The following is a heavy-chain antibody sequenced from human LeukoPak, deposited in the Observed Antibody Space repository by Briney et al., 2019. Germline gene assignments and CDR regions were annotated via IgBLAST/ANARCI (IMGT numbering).Heavy chain of an antibody. V-gene: IGHV4-59*08. CDR2: IYYSGST. J-gene: IGHJ3*02. CDR3: ARAKYYDFWSGYAFDI. D-gene: IGHD3-3*01. Sequence: SETLSLTCTVSGGSISSYYSSWIRQPPRKGLEWIGYIYYSGSTNYNPSLKSRVTISVDTSKNQFSLKLSSVTAADTAVYYCARAKYYDFWSGYAFDIWGQGTMVTVSS. CDR1: GGSISSYY.